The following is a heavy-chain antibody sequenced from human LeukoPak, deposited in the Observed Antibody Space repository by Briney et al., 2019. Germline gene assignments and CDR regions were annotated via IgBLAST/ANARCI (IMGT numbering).Heavy chain of an antibody. CDR2: INWNGGGT. CDR1: GFTFKDYG. D-gene: IGHD2-15*01. J-gene: IGHJ4*02. CDR3: ARDRGYCSGGSCYSSGSSTFDY. V-gene: IGHV3-20*04. Sequence: GGSLRLSCAATGFTFKDYGMHWVRQPPGKGLEWVSSINWNGGGTDYADSVKGRFTISRDNSKNTLYLQMNSLRAEDTAVYYCARDRGYCSGGSCYSSGSSTFDYWGQGTLVTVSS.